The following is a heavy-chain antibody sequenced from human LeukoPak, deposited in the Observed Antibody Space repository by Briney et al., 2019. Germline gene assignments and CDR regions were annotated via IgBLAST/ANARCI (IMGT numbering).Heavy chain of an antibody. D-gene: IGHD5-12*01. CDR1: GYTFTGYY. Sequence: ASVKASCKASGYTFTGYYMRWVRQAPGQGLEWMGWINPYSGDTMYAQKFQGRVTMTRDTSISTAYMELNRLRSDDTAVYYCARTNGGYEYNWGQGTLVIVSS. J-gene: IGHJ4*02. CDR3: ARTNGGYEYN. V-gene: IGHV1-2*02. CDR2: INPYSGDT.